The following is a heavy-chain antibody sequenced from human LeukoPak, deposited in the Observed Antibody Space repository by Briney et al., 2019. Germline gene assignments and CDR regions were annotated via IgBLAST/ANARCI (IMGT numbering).Heavy chain of an antibody. CDR2: ISYDGSNK. CDR1: GFTFSSYG. Sequence: GGSLRLSCAASGFTFSSYGMHWVRQAPGKGLEWVAVISYDGSNKYYADSVKGRFTISRDNSKNTLYLRMNSLRAEDTAVYYCANAMVRGVISYGMDVWGQGTTVTVSS. J-gene: IGHJ6*02. D-gene: IGHD3-10*01. V-gene: IGHV3-30*18. CDR3: ANAMVRGVISYGMDV.